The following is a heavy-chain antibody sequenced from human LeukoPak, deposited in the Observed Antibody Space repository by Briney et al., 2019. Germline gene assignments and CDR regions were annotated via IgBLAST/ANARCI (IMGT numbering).Heavy chain of an antibody. V-gene: IGHV3-30*03. Sequence: PGGSLRLSCAASGFTLSSYGMHWVRQAPGKGLEWVAVISNDGSNKYYADSVKGRFTICRDNVKQSLCLQMNNLRVEDTAVYYCARGPGDYDASDIWGQGTVVTVSS. CDR2: ISNDGSNK. CDR1: GFTLSSYG. CDR3: ARGPGDYDASDI. D-gene: IGHD4-11*01. J-gene: IGHJ3*02.